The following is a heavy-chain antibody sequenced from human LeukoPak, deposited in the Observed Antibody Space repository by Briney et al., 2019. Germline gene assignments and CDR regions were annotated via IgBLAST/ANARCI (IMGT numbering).Heavy chain of an antibody. D-gene: IGHD3-16*01. J-gene: IGHJ4*02. V-gene: IGHV3-74*01. CDR2: INSDGSST. Sequence: GGSLRLSCAASGFTFSSYWMHWVRQAPGKGRVWVSRINSDGSSTSYADSVKGRFTISRDNAKNTLYLQMNSLRAEDTAVYYCARVDDYVWGNGYWGQGTLVTVSS. CDR1: GFTFSSYW. CDR3: ARVDDYVWGNGY.